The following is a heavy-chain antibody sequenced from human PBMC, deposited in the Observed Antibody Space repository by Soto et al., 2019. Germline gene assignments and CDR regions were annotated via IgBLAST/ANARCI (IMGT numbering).Heavy chain of an antibody. CDR1: GFTFSSYW. Sequence: PGGSLRLSCAASGFTFSSYWMHWVRQAPGKGLVWVSRINPDGSATNYADSVKGRFTISRDNAKNSLYLQMNSLRAEDTAVYYCARDSSSWYFPFSGMDVWGQGTTVTVSS. CDR3: ARDSSSWYFPFSGMDV. J-gene: IGHJ6*02. D-gene: IGHD6-13*01. CDR2: INPDGSAT. V-gene: IGHV3-74*01.